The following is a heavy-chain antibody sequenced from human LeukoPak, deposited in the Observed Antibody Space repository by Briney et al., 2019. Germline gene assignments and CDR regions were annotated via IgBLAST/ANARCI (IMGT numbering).Heavy chain of an antibody. J-gene: IGHJ3*02. Sequence: ASVKVSYKASGGTFSSYAISWVRQAPGQGLEWMGRIIPILGIANYTQKFQGRVTTTADKSTSTAYMELSSLRSEDTAVYYCARQAQWLVLFAFDIWGQGTMVTVSS. V-gene: IGHV1-69*04. CDR3: ARQAQWLVLFAFDI. CDR2: IIPILGIA. D-gene: IGHD6-19*01. CDR1: GGTFSSYA.